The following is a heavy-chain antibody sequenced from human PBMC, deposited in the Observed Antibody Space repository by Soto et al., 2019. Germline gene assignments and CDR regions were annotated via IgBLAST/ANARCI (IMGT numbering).Heavy chain of an antibody. CDR3: ARDSTYCGGDCYPG. CDR2: IIPIFGTA. CDR1: GYPFTSYD. Sequence: SVKVSCKASGYPFTSYDINWVRQATGQGLEWMGGIIPIFGTANYAQKFQGRVTITADESTSTAYMELSSLRSEDTAVYYCARDSTYCGGDCYPGWGQGTLVTVSS. D-gene: IGHD2-21*02. V-gene: IGHV1-69*13. J-gene: IGHJ4*02.